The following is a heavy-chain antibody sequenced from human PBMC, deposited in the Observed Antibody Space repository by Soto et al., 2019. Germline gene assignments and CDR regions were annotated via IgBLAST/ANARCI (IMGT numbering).Heavy chain of an antibody. D-gene: IGHD3-22*01. CDR1: GGTFSSYA. V-gene: IGHV1-69*13. CDR2: IIPIFGTA. Sequence: SVKVSCKASGGTFSSYAISWVRQAPGQGLEWMGGIIPIFGTANYAQKFQGRVTITADESTSTAYMELSSLRSEDTAVYYCARSLGHYYDSSGLPSAYYYYGMDVWGQGTTVTVSS. CDR3: ARSLGHYYDSSGLPSAYYYYGMDV. J-gene: IGHJ6*02.